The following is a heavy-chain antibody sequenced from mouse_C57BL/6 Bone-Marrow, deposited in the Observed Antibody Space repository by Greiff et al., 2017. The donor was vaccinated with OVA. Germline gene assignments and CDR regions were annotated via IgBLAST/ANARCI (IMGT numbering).Heavy chain of an antibody. J-gene: IGHJ2*01. CDR3: ARSRYYGSSYPFDY. D-gene: IGHD1-1*01. CDR1: GYTFTSYG. V-gene: IGHV1-81*01. Sequence: VQLQQSGAELARPGASVKLSCKASGYTFTSYGISWVKQRPGQGLEWIGEIYPRSGNTYYNEKFKGKATLTADKSSSTAYMELRSLTSEDSAVYFCARSRYYGSSYPFDYWGQGTTLTVSS. CDR2: IYPRSGNT.